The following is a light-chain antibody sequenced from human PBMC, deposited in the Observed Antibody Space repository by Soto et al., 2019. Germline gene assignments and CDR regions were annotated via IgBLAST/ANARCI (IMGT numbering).Light chain of an antibody. CDR1: QSVSSNY. J-gene: IGKJ4*01. V-gene: IGKV3-20*01. Sequence: EIVLTQSPDTLPLSPGERATLSCRASQSVSSNYLAWYQQKPGQAPRFLIYDASSRATGIPGRFSGSGSGTDFHLTISRLEPEDFAVDYCQQYGSSPLTFGGGNKVEIK. CDR3: QQYGSSPLT. CDR2: DAS.